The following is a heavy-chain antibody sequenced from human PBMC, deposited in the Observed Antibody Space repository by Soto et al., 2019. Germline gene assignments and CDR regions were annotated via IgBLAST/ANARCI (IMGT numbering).Heavy chain of an antibody. CDR2: IYYSGST. D-gene: IGHD6-6*01. V-gene: IGHV4-31*03. CDR3: ARDRSSIVARPPLYGIDV. CDR1: GGSISSGGYY. J-gene: IGHJ6*02. Sequence: PSLTCTVSGGSISSGGYYWSWIRQHPGKGLEWIGYIYYSGSTYYNPSLKSRVTISVDTSKNQFSLKLSSVTAADTAVYYCARDRSSIVARPPLYGIDVWGQGTTVTVSS.